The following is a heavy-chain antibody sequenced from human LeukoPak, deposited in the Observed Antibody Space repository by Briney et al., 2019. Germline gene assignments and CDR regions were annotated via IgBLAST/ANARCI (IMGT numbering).Heavy chain of an antibody. CDR2: ISGSGSSI. Sequence: GGSLRLSCAASGFTFSSYEMNWVRQAPGKGLEWVSYISGSGSSIYYADSVKGRFTISRDNAKNSLYLQVNSLRAEDTAVYYRARESNGYNFDYWGQGTLVTVSS. D-gene: IGHD5-24*01. CDR1: GFTFSSYE. J-gene: IGHJ4*02. CDR3: ARESNGYNFDY. V-gene: IGHV3-48*03.